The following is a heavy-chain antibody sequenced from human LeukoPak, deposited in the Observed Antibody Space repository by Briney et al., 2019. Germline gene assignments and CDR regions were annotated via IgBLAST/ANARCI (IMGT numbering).Heavy chain of an antibody. J-gene: IGHJ4*02. CDR1: GYTFTSYG. CDR3: ARGVDFWSGYRANYFDY. CDR2: ISAYNGNT. D-gene: IGHD3-3*01. V-gene: IGHV1-18*01. Sequence: ASVKVSCKASGYTFTSYGISWVRQAPGQGLKWMGWISAYNGNTNYAQKLQGRVTMTTDTSTSTAYMELRSLRSDDTAVYYCARGVDFWSGYRANYFDYWGQGTLVTVSS.